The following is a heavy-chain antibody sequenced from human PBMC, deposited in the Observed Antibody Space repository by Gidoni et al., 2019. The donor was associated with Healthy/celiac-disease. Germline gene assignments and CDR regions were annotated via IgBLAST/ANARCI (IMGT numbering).Heavy chain of an antibody. CDR1: GGSISSYY. V-gene: IGHV4-59*01. J-gene: IGHJ3*02. CDR2: IYYSGST. Sequence: QVQLLESGPGLVNPSETLSLTCTVSGGSISSYYWSWIRQPPGKGLEWIGYIYYSGSTTYNPSLKSRVTISVDTSKNQFSLKLSSVTAADTAVYYCARRADAFDIWGQGTMVTVSS. CDR3: ARRADAFDI.